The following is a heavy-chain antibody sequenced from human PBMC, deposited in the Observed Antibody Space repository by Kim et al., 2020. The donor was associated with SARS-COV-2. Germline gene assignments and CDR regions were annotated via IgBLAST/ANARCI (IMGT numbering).Heavy chain of an antibody. J-gene: IGHJ1*01. V-gene: IGHV4-34*01. D-gene: IGHD6-13*01. CDR1: GGSLSGYY. CDR2: IHHSGST. CDR3: ARGRGISYFQD. Sequence: SETLSLTCGVSGGSLSGYYWSWIRQPPGKGLEWIGEIHHSGSTKYNVSLKSRVTFSVDTSKNHVSLDLTSVTAADTAMYYCARGRGISYFQDWGQGSLVTVSS.